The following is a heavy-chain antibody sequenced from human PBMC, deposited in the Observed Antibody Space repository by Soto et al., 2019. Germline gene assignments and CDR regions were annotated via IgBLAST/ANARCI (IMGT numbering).Heavy chain of an antibody. D-gene: IGHD3-16*02. CDR2: ISTSSGYI. Sequence: EVQLVESGGGLVKPGGSLRLSCAASGFAFNSHSMTWVRQAPGKGLEWVSSISTSSGYIYYADSVRGRFTISRDNSKNSLSLEKNSLRVDDTAVYFCARAPLLSSRHVNSLYYYGMDVWGPGTTVTV. V-gene: IGHV3-21*01. J-gene: IGHJ6*02. CDR3: ARAPLLSSRHVNSLYYYGMDV. CDR1: GFAFNSHS.